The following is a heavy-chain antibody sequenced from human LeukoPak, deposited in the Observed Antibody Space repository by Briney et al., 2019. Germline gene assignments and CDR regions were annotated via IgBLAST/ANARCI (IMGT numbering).Heavy chain of an antibody. CDR3: ARFSVVVGATTGAFDI. V-gene: IGHV3-23*01. D-gene: IGHD1-26*01. J-gene: IGHJ3*02. Sequence: GGSLRLSCAASGFTFSSYAMSWVRQAPGKGLEWVSAISGSGGSTYYADSVKGRFTISRDNSKNTLYLQMNSLRAEDTAVYYCARFSVVVGATTGAFDIWGQGTMVTVSS. CDR1: GFTFSSYA. CDR2: ISGSGGST.